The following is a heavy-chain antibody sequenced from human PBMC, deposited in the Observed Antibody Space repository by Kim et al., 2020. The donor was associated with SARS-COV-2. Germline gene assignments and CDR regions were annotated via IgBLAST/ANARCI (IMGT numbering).Heavy chain of an antibody. V-gene: IGHV3-21*01. D-gene: IGHD2-21*02. CDR1: GFFLSTDS. CDR3: ASGPLQGGMDV. Sequence: GGSLRLSCEGSGFFLSTDSMHWVRQAPGKGLEWVSSISGDSRYIYYADSVRGRLTVSRDNAKRSLYLQMNGLGVDDTAVYYCASGPLQGGMDVWGRGTKVTVSS. CDR2: ISGDSRYI. J-gene: IGHJ6*02.